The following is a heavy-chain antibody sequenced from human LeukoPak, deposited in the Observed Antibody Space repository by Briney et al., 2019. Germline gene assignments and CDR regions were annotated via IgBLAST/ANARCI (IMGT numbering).Heavy chain of an antibody. V-gene: IGHV3-21*01. CDR2: ISSSSSYI. CDR1: GFTFSSYS. J-gene: IGHJ3*02. D-gene: IGHD2-2*01. CDR3: AREGEYCSSTSCYDAFDI. Sequence: GGSLRLSCAASGFTFSSYSMNWVRQAPGKGLEWVSSISSSSSYIYYADSVKGRFTISRDNAKNSLYLQMNSLRAEDTAVYYCAREGEYCSSTSCYDAFDIWGQGTMVTVSS.